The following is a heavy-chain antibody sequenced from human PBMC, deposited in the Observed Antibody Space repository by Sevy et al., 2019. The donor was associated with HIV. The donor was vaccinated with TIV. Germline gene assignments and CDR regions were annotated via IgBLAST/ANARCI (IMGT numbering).Heavy chain of an antibody. Sequence: SETLSLTCTVSGGSINSDHWNWIRQPPGKGLEWIGYVYYTGGTNYNPSLKNQVTISVDRTKNQFSLELTAVTAADTAVYYCARRNDFDIWGQGTMVTVSS. V-gene: IGHV4-59*08. CDR2: VYYTGGT. CDR3: ARRNDFDI. CDR1: GGSINSDH. J-gene: IGHJ3*02.